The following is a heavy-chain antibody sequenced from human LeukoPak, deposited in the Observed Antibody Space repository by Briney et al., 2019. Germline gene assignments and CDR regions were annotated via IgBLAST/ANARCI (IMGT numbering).Heavy chain of an antibody. CDR1: GGSFSGYY. Sequence: SETLSLTCAVYGGSFSGYYWSWIRQPPGKGLEWIGEINHSGSTNYNPSLKSRVTISVDTSKNQFSLKLSSVTAADTAVYYCARSIAVAGLFDYWGQGTLVTVSS. CDR3: ARSIAVAGLFDY. CDR2: INHSGST. J-gene: IGHJ4*02. D-gene: IGHD6-19*01. V-gene: IGHV4-34*01.